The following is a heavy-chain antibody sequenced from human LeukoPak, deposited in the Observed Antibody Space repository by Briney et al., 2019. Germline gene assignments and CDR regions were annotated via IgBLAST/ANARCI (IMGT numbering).Heavy chain of an antibody. J-gene: IGHJ6*02. V-gene: IGHV1-69*04. CDR1: GGTFSSYA. CDR2: IIPILGIA. D-gene: IGHD5-18*01. CDR3: ARVNSYGYYYYYGMDV. Sequence: ASVKVSCKASGGTFSSYAISWVRQAPGQGLEWMGRIIPILGIANYAQKFQGRVTITADKSTSTAYMELSSLRSDDTAVYYCARVNSYGYYYYYGMDVWGQGTTVTVSS.